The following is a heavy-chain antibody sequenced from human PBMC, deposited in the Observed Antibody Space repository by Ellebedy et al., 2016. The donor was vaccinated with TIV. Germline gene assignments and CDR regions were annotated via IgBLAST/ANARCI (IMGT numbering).Heavy chain of an antibody. CDR3: ARRVGFDY. J-gene: IGHJ4*02. CDR1: GFTFSNYA. D-gene: IGHD1-26*01. V-gene: IGHV3-23*01. Sequence: GESLKISCAASGFTFSNYAMSWVRQAPGKGLEWVSTISGSGGSTYYADSVKGRFTISRDNSKNTLYLQMNSLRAEDTAVYYCARRVGFDYWGQGTLVTVSS. CDR2: ISGSGGST.